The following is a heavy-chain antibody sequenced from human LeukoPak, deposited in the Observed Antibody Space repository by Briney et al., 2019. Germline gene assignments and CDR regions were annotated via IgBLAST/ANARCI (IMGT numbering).Heavy chain of an antibody. CDR1: GFSFSSYE. Sequence: GGSLRLSCAASGFSFSSYEMSWVRQAPGKGLEWVSAISGSGGSTYYADSVKGRFTISRDNSKNTLYLQMNSLRPEDTAVYYCAKEGDDDYLECWGQGTLVTVSS. V-gene: IGHV3-23*01. CDR3: AKEGDDDYLEC. J-gene: IGHJ4*02. D-gene: IGHD1-26*01. CDR2: ISGSGGST.